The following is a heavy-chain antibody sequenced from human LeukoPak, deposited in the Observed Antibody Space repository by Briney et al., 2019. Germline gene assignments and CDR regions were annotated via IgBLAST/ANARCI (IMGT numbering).Heavy chain of an antibody. CDR2: IKQDGSEK. J-gene: IGHJ4*02. CDR3: ARASLTGDDDY. Sequence: GGSLRLSCAASGFTFSSYWMSWVRQAPGKGLEWVANIKQDGSEKYYVDSVKGRFTIPRDNAKNSLYLQMNSLRAEDTAVYYCARASLTGDDDYWGQGTLVTVSS. D-gene: IGHD7-27*01. V-gene: IGHV3-7*01. CDR1: GFTFSSYW.